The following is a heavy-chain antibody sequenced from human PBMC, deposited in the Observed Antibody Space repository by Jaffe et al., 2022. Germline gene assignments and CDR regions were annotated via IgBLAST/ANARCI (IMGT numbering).Heavy chain of an antibody. Sequence: QVQLQESGPGLVKPSETLSLTCTVSGGSISSYYWSWIRQPPGKGLEWIGYIYYSGSTNYNPSLKSRVTISVDTSKNQFSLKLSSVTAADTAVYYCARMAHIDSSWYWFDPWGQGTLVTVSS. CDR1: GGSISSYY. CDR3: ARMAHIDSSWYWFDP. D-gene: IGHD6-13*01. CDR2: IYYSGST. V-gene: IGHV4-59*01. J-gene: IGHJ5*02.